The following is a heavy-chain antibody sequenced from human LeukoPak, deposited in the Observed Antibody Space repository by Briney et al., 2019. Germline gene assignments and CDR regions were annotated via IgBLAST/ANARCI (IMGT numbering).Heavy chain of an antibody. CDR3: ARVTRGGYDGYFDY. V-gene: IGHV3-21*01. CDR1: GFTFSSYS. J-gene: IGHJ4*02. D-gene: IGHD5-12*01. Sequence: PGRSLRLSCAASGFTFSSYSMNWVRQAPGKGLEWVSFISTSSSYIYYADSLKGRFTISRDNAKKSLYLQINSLRAEDTAVYYCARVTRGGYDGYFDYWGQGTLVTVSS. CDR2: ISTSSSYI.